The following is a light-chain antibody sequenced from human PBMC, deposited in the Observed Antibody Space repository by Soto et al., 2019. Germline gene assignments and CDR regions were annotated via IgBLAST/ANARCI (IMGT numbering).Light chain of an antibody. J-gene: IGLJ3*02. CDR1: SSDVGGYNS. Sequence: QSALTQPPSASGSPGQSVTISCTGTSSDVGGYNSVSWYQQHPGKAPKLMIYEVSKRPSGVPDRFSGSKSGNTASLTVSGLQAEGEADYYCSSYAGRNNWVFGGGTQLTVL. CDR3: SSYAGRNNWV. V-gene: IGLV2-8*01. CDR2: EVS.